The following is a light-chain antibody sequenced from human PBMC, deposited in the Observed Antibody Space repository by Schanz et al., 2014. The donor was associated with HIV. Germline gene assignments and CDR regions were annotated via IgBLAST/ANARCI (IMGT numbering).Light chain of an antibody. Sequence: EIVLTQSPGTLSLSPGERATLSCRASQSVSGDYFAWYQQKPGQAPRLLIYATSTRAAGIPDRFSGTGSGTDFTLTISSLEPEDFAVYYCQYFGNSGGTFGGGTKVEIK. V-gene: IGKV3-20*01. J-gene: IGKJ4*01. CDR3: QYFGNSGGT. CDR2: ATS. CDR1: QSVSGDY.